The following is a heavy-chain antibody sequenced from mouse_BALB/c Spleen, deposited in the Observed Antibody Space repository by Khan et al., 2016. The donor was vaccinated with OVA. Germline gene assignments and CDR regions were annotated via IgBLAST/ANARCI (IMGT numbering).Heavy chain of an antibody. CDR1: GYSITSDYA. CDR2: ISKSGST. D-gene: IGHD2-14*01. V-gene: IGHV3-2*02. J-gene: IGHJ4*01. CDR3: ASELVRYYAMDY. Sequence: EVQLQESGPGLVKPSQSLSLTCTVTGYSITSDYAWNWIRQFPGNKLEWMGYISKSGSTSYNPSLKSRITITRDTSKNQFFLQLNSVTTEDPATYYWASELVRYYAMDYWGQGTSVTVSS.